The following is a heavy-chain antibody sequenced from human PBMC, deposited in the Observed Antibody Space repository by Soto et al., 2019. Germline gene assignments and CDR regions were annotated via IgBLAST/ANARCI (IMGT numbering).Heavy chain of an antibody. V-gene: IGHV1-18*04. CDR3: ARDWSRYYDNSGLIWFY. Sequence: GASVKVSCKASGYNFIGYYIHWVRQAPGQGLEWVGWISAYNGDTHYAPKFQDRITLTTETSTDTAYMELRSLRLDDTAVYYCARDWSRYYDNSGLIWFYWGQGSLVTVSS. J-gene: IGHJ4*02. CDR2: ISAYNGDT. D-gene: IGHD3-22*01. CDR1: GYNFIGYY.